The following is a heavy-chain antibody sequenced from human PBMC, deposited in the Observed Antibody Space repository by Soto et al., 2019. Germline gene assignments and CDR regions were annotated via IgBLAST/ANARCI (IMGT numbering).Heavy chain of an antibody. CDR2: ISYDGSNK. CDR3: AKEKKAGAAAGTAYYFDY. Sequence: GGSLRLSCAASGFTFSSYGMHWVRQAPGKGLEWVAVISYDGSNKYYADSVKGRFTISRDNSKNTLYLQMNSLRAEDTAVYYCAKEKKAGAAAGTAYYFDYWGQGTLVTVSS. J-gene: IGHJ4*02. CDR1: GFTFSSYG. V-gene: IGHV3-30*18. D-gene: IGHD6-13*01.